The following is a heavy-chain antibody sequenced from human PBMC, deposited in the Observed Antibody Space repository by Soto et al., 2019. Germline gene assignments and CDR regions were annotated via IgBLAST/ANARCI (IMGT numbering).Heavy chain of an antibody. D-gene: IGHD1-7*01. V-gene: IGHV3-74*01. CDR3: ATAGNYRFDYGLVV. J-gene: IGHJ6*02. Sequence: PGGSLRLSCAGTGFTFSSYWINLVRQAPGKGLEWVSRINSDGRTTNYADSVKGRFTISRDHAKNTLSLQMNSLRDEDTAVYYCATAGNYRFDYGLVVLGQGTTVNVSS. CDR2: INSDGRTT. CDR1: GFTFSSYW.